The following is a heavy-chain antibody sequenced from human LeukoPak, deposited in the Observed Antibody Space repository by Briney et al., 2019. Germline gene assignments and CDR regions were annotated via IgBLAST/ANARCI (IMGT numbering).Heavy chain of an antibody. CDR2: ISGSGGST. CDR3: AKGDKPVIAMVKFDY. D-gene: IGHD5-18*01. CDR1: GFTFSSDA. Sequence: PGGSLRLSCAASGFTFSSDAMSWVRQAPGKGLEWVSAISGSGGSTYYADSVKGRFTISRDNSKNTLYLQMNSLRAEDTAVYYCAKGDKPVIAMVKFDYWGHGTLVTVSS. J-gene: IGHJ4*01. V-gene: IGHV3-23*01.